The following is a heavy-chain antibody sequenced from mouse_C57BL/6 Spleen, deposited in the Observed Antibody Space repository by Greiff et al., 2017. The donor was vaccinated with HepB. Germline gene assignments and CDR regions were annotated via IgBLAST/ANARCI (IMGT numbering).Heavy chain of an antibody. CDR3: ARNGYGSSYRFAY. CDR2: ISSGSSTI. V-gene: IGHV5-17*01. CDR1: GFTFSDYG. J-gene: IGHJ3*01. D-gene: IGHD1-1*01. Sequence: EVQWVESGGGLVKPGGSLKLSCAASGFTFSDYGMHWVRQAPEKGLEWVAYISSGSSTIYYADTVKGRFTISRDNAKNTLFLQMTSLRSEDTAMYYCARNGYGSSYRFAYWGQGTLVTVSA.